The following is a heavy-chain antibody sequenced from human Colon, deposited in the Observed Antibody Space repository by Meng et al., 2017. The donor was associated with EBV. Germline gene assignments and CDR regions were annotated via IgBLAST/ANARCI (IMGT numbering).Heavy chain of an antibody. J-gene: IGHJ4*02. CDR2: IYYTGST. CDR3: ARNYYFDY. V-gene: IGHV4-30-4*01. Sequence: GRLQVSGPGLVKPSQTLSLTGTVSGGSINSGDYYWSWIRQPPGKGLEWIGYIYYTGSTYYNPSLKSRVTISMDTSKNQFSLRLSSVTAADTAVYYCARNYYFDYWGQGTLVTVSS. CDR1: GGSINSGDYY.